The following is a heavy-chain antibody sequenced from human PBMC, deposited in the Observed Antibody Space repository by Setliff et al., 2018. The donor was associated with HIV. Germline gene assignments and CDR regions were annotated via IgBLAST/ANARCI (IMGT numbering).Heavy chain of an antibody. D-gene: IGHD3-16*01. CDR3: ARDRTGGTFDI. CDR1: GGSISSGSYF. Sequence: PSETLSLTCTVSGGSISSGSYFWTWIRQPAGKGLEWIGRIYTGGSTNYNPSLKSRVTMSVDASKNQFSLKLSSVTAADTAVFYCARDRTGGTFDIWGQGTMVTVSS. V-gene: IGHV4-61*02. J-gene: IGHJ3*02. CDR2: IYTGGST.